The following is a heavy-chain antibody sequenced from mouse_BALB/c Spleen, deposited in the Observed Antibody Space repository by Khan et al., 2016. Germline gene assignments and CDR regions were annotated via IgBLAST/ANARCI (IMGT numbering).Heavy chain of an antibody. CDR3: TRSVPRYAIDY. D-gene: IGHD1-1*01. CDR2: INPSTGYT. V-gene: IGHV1-7*01. Sequence: QVQLQQSGAELAKPGASVKMSCKASGYTFTSYWMHWVKQRPGQGLEWIGYINPSTGYTEYNQKFKDKATLTADKSSSTAYMQLSSLTSEDSAVYCCTRSVPRYAIDYWGQGTSVTVSS. J-gene: IGHJ4*01. CDR1: GYTFTSYW.